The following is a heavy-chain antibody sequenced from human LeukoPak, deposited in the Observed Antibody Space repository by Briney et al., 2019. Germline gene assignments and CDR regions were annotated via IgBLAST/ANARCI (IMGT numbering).Heavy chain of an antibody. D-gene: IGHD3-10*01. CDR2: ISAYNGNT. CDR1: GYTFTSYG. V-gene: IGHV1-18*01. J-gene: IGHJ4*02. Sequence: ASVKVSCKASGYTFTSYGISWVRQAPGQGLEWMGWISAYNGNTNYAQKLQGRVTMTTDTSTSTAYMELRSLRSDDTAVYYCARGLKRFGVGASTPNDYWGQGTLVTASS. CDR3: ARGLKRFGVGASTPNDY.